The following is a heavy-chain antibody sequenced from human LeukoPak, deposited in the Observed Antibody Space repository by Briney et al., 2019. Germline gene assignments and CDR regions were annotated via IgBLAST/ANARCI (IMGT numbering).Heavy chain of an antibody. CDR2: INPNSGGT. CDR3: ARDLLRGTYYYDSGYVY. D-gene: IGHD3-22*01. V-gene: IGHV1-2*06. CDR1: GYTFTGYY. Sequence: GASVKVSCKASGYTFTGYYMHWVRQAPGQGLEWMGRINPNSGGTNYAQKLQGRVTMTRDTSISTAYMELSRLRSDDTAVYYCARDLLRGTYYYDSGYVYWGQGTLVTVSS. J-gene: IGHJ4*02.